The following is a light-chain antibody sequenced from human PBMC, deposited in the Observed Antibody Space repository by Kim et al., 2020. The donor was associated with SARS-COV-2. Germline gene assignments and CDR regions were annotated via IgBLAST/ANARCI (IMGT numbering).Light chain of an antibody. CDR2: KTS. J-gene: IGKJ1*01. CDR1: QSVVRW. CDR3: QQYNSYWT. V-gene: IGKV1-5*03. Sequence: SASVGDRVTITCRASQSVVRWLAWYQQKPGKAPKLLIYKTSTVESGVPSRFSGSGAGTEFTLTISGLQPDDFATYYCQQYNSYWTFGQGTKVDIK.